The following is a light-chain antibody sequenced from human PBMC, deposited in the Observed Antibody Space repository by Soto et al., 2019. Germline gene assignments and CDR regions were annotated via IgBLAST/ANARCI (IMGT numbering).Light chain of an antibody. Sequence: EIVMTQSPATLSVSPGERATLSCRASQSVSSNLAWYQQKPGQAPRLLIYGASTRATGIPARFSGSGSGTEFTLTISSLQSEDFAVYYCPQYNNWPPRTFGQGTTVEIK. CDR3: PQYNNWPPRT. J-gene: IGKJ1*01. CDR2: GAS. CDR1: QSVSSN. V-gene: IGKV3-15*01.